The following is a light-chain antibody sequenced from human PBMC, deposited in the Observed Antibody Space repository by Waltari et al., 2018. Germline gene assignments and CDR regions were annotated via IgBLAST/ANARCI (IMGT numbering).Light chain of an antibody. CDR2: SAS. J-gene: IGKJ1*01. CDR3: LQHYGYSRWT. Sequence: DIQMTQSPSAMSASVGDRVTITCRASQGISNSLAWFQPRPGKVPKRLIYSASSLQSGVPSRFSGSGSGTEFTLTISSLQPEDFATYYCLQHYGYSRWTFGPGTKVEVK. V-gene: IGKV1-17*03. CDR1: QGISNS.